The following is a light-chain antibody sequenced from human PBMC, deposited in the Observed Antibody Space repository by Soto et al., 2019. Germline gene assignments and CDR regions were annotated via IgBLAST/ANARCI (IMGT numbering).Light chain of an antibody. J-gene: IGLJ1*01. CDR2: DVS. Sequence: QSALTQPRSVSGSPGQSVTISCTGTSSDVGGYNYVSWYQQHPGKAPKLMIYDVSKRPSGVPGRFSGSKSGNTASLTISGLQAEDEADYYCCSYAGRTGVFGTGTKVTVL. V-gene: IGLV2-11*01. CDR3: CSYAGRTGV. CDR1: SSDVGGYNY.